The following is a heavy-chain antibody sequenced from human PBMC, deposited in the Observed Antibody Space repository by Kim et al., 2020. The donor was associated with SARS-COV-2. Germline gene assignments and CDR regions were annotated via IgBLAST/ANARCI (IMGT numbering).Heavy chain of an antibody. J-gene: IGHJ4*02. Sequence: GGSLRLSCAASGFTFSSYGIHWVRQAPGNGLEWVAVISYDGSNKYYTDPVKGRFTISRDNSKNTLYLQMNSLRAEDTAVYYCAKRAGSGYVDKWGQGTLVTVSS. CDR2: ISYDGSNK. D-gene: IGHD5-18*01. CDR1: GFTFSSYG. CDR3: AKRAGSGYVDK. V-gene: IGHV3-33*05.